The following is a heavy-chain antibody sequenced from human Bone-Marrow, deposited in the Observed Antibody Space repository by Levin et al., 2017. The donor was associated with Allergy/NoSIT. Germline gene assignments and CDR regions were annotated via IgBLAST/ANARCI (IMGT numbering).Heavy chain of an antibody. CDR1: GFTFSNYY. CDR3: ATSLLDV. J-gene: IGHJ6*04. Sequence: SCAASGFTFSNYYMHWVRQAPGKGLEWVSRIITDGTSTSYADSVQGRFTISRDNAKSIMYLQMTNLRPEDTAVYYCATSLLDVWGKGTTVIVSS. V-gene: IGHV3-74*01. CDR2: IITDGTST.